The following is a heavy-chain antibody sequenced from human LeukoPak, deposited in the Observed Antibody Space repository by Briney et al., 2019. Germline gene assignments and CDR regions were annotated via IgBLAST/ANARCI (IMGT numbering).Heavy chain of an antibody. J-gene: IGHJ4*02. Sequence: GGSLRLSCAASGFIFNHHAMHWIRQAPGKGLEWVAVIWSDKSNKFYADSVRGRLTISRDDSRKTAYLQMERMTVEDTAIYYCVKDAQRGFDYSNSLEYWGQGALVTVAS. CDR2: IWSDKSNK. D-gene: IGHD4-11*01. CDR3: VKDAQRGFDYSNSLEY. V-gene: IGHV3-33*06. CDR1: GFIFNHHA.